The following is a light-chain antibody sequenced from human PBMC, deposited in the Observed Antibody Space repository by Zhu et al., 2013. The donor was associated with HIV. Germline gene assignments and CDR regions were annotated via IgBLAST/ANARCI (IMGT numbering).Light chain of an antibody. CDR3: QQYGGSPRT. CDR2: DAS. CDR1: QSVGSRS. Sequence: EIVMTQSPATLSVSPGETATLSCRASQSVGSRSLAWYQQKPGQAPRLLIYDASIRATGIADRFSGSGYETDFTLTITRLEPEDFAVYYCQQYGGSPRTFGQGTNLAIK. J-gene: IGKJ2*02. V-gene: IGKV3-20*01.